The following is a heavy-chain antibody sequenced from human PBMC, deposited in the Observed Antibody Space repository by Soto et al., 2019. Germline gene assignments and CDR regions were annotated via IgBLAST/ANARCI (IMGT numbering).Heavy chain of an antibody. CDR3: ARDRQQFYYDGSGYYRPYYYCGMDV. J-gene: IGHJ6*02. D-gene: IGHD3-22*01. CDR1: GFSFSDYY. Sequence: QVQLVESGGGLVKPGGSLRLSCAASGFSFSDYYMSWIRQAPGKGLEWVSYIRSSGSYTNYADSVRGRFTISRDNARNSLYQQMNSLRAEDTAVYYCARDRQQFYYDGSGYYRPYYYCGMDVWGQGTTVTVS. V-gene: IGHV3-11*06. CDR2: IRSSGSYT.